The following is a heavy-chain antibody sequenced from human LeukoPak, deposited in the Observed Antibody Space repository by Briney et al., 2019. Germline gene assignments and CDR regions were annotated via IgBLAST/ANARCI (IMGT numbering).Heavy chain of an antibody. V-gene: IGHV4-59*01. J-gene: IGHJ6*02. CDR2: SGST. D-gene: IGHD3-10*01. Sequence: SETLSLTCIVSGDSLSNYYWTWIRQPPGKGLEWIGYSGSTNYNPSLKSRVTISIDTSKKHFSLTLSSVTAADTAVYYCARASRHYYGSGENLQPWPAGLDVWGQGTTVTVS. CDR3: ARASRHYYGSGENLQPWPAGLDV. CDR1: GDSLSNYY.